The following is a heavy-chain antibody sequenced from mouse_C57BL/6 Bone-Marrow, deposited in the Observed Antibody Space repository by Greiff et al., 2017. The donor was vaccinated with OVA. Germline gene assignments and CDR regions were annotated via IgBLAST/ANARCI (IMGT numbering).Heavy chain of an antibody. V-gene: IGHV1-81*01. D-gene: IGHD1-1*01. CDR1: GYTFTSYG. J-gene: IGHJ1*03. CDR2: IYPRSGNT. CDR3: ARRYYGSSYYWYFDV. Sequence: QVQLQQSGAELARPGASVKLSCKASGYTFTSYGISWVKQRTGQGLEWIGEIYPRSGNTYYNEKFKGKATLTADKSSSTAYMELRSLTSEDSAVYSCARRYYGSSYYWYFDVWGTGTTVTVSS.